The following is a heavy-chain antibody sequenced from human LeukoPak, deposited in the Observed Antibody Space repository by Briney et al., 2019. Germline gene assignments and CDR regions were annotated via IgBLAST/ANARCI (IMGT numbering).Heavy chain of an antibody. CDR1: GGSISSSSYY. CDR2: IYYSGST. CDR3: ARTLPAAPTDFDH. J-gene: IGHJ4*02. V-gene: IGHV4-39*07. Sequence: SETLSLTCTVSGGSISSSSYYWGWIRQPPGKGLEWIGSIYYSGSTYYNPSLKSRVTISVDTSKNQFSLKLSSVTAADTAVYYCARTLPAAPTDFDHWGQGTLVTVSS. D-gene: IGHD2-2*01.